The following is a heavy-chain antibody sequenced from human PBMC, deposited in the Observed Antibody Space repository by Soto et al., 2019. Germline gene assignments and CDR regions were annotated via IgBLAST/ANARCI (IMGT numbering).Heavy chain of an antibody. Sequence: QVQVVQSGAEVKKPGASVKVSCKASGYTFTSYAISSVRQAPGQGLEWMGWISGYNGNTNYAQNLQDRVIMTTDTSTTTAYMELRSLTSDDTAVYYCARERGWYFDLWGRGTLVTVSS. CDR2: ISGYNGNT. J-gene: IGHJ2*01. CDR1: GYTFTSYA. V-gene: IGHV1-18*01. D-gene: IGHD3-10*01. CDR3: ARERGWYFDL.